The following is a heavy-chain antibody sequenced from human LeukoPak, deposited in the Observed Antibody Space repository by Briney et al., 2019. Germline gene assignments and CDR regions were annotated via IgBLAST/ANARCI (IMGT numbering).Heavy chain of an antibody. CDR1: GFTFSSYA. J-gene: IGHJ4*02. Sequence: GGSLRLSCAASGFTFSSYAMSWVRQAPGKGLEWVSAISGSGGSTYYADSVKGRFTISRDNSTNTLYLQMNSLRAEDTAVYYCAKDDYGARYPDYWGQGTLVTVSS. CDR3: AKDDYGARYPDY. CDR2: ISGSGGST. V-gene: IGHV3-23*01. D-gene: IGHD4-17*01.